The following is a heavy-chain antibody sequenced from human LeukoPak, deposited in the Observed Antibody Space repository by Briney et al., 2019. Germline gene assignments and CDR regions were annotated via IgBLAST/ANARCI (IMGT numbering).Heavy chain of an antibody. Sequence: GGSLRLSCAASGFTFTSYSMSWLRQAPGMGLEWVSGTSDGGDYTYYADSVKGRFTISRDSSKNTLFLQMNSLRAEDTALYFCARKAQYNGHYPLDYWGQGTLVTVSS. CDR2: TSDGGDYT. CDR1: GFTFTSYS. CDR3: ARKAQYNGHYPLDY. V-gene: IGHV3-23*01. D-gene: IGHD1-7*01. J-gene: IGHJ4*02.